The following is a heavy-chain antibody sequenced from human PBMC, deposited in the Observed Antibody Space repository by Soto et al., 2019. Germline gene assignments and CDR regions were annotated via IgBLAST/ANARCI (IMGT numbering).Heavy chain of an antibody. CDR3: AHLEALITMIVVVGDY. V-gene: IGHV3-23*01. J-gene: IGHJ4*02. D-gene: IGHD3-22*01. CDR2: ISGSGGST. Sequence: GGSLRLSCAASGFTFSSYAMSWVRQAPGKGLEWVSAISGSGGSTYYADSVKGRFTISRDNSKNTLYLQMNSLRAEDTAVYYCAHLEALITMIVVVGDYWGQGTLVTVSS. CDR1: GFTFSSYA.